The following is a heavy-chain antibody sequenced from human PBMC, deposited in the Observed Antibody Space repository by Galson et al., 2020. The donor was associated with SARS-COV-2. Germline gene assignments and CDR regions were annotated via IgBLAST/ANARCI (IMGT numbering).Heavy chain of an antibody. CDR3: ARGGFYDFWGGYPFYYYYYYMDV. CDR1: GYTFTSYD. V-gene: IGHV1-8*01. D-gene: IGHD3-3*01. J-gene: IGHJ6*03. CDR2: MNPNSGNT. Sequence: ASVKVSCKDSGYTFTSYDINWVRQATGQGLQWMGWMNPNSGNTGYSQQFQRRVTMTRNTSISTAYMELSSLRSEDTAVYFCARGGFYDFWGGYPFYYYYYYMDVWGKGTTVTVSS.